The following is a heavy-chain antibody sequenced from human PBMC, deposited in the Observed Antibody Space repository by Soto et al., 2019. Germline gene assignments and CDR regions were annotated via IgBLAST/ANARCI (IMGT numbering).Heavy chain of an antibody. V-gene: IGHV3-23*01. D-gene: IGHD5-18*01. CDR1: GFTFSSYG. CDR2: ISGSGGL. J-gene: IGHJ4*02. CDR3: AKDRRAMDH. Sequence: EVQLLESGGGLVQPGGPLRLSCAASGFTFSSYGMSWVRQAPGKGLEWVSAISGSGGLYYADSVKGRFTISRDNSKNTVYLQMHSLRAEDTAIYYCAKDRRAMDHWGQGTLVTVSS.